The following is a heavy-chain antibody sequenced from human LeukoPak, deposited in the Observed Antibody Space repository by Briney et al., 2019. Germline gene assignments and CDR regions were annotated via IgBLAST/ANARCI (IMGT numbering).Heavy chain of an antibody. CDR2: ISWNSGSI. V-gene: IGHV3-9*01. CDR3: ARSEYSYGADAFDI. CDR1: GFTFDDYA. J-gene: IGHJ3*02. D-gene: IGHD5-18*01. Sequence: PGGSLRLSCAASGFTFDDYAMHWVRQAPGKGLEWVSGISWNSGSIGYADSVKGRFTISRDNAKNSLYLQMNSLRAEDTALYYCARSEYSYGADAFDIWGQGTMVTVSS.